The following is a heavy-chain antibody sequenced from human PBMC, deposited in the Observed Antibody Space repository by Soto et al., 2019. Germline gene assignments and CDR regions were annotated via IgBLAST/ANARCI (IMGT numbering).Heavy chain of an antibody. CDR2: IYYTGTT. CDR3: ARLGGYYQAFDS. D-gene: IGHD3-22*01. J-gene: IGHJ4*01. Sequence: SETRSLTCNVSNSPISDFYWSWFRQPPGQGLEWVGYIYYTGTTTYNPSLRSRVDISIDASKSQFSLDLRSVTAADTAVYYCARLGGYYQAFDSWGHGALVTVSS. CDR1: NSPISDFY. V-gene: IGHV4-59*08.